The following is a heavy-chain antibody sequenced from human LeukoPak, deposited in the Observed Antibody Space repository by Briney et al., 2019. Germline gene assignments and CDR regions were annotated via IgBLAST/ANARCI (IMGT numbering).Heavy chain of an antibody. D-gene: IGHD1-1*01. CDR3: ARPSVDHDQYYFDY. CDR2: IYHSGST. V-gene: IGHV4-4*02. J-gene: IGHJ4*02. CDR1: GGSISSSNW. Sequence: SGTLSLTCAVSGGSISSSNWWSWVRQPPGKGLEWIGEIYHSGSTNYNPSLKSRVTISVDKSKNQFSLKLSSVTAADTAVYYCARPSVDHDQYYFDYWGQGTLVTVSS.